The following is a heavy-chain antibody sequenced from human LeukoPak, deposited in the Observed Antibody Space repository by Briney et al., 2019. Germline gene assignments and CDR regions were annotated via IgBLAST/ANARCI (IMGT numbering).Heavy chain of an antibody. J-gene: IGHJ5*02. CDR1: GASIRSYY. CDR2: IYYSGST. D-gene: IGHD3-10*01. CDR3: ARTNYYGSGSYYPDL. Sequence: PSETLSLTCTASGASIRSYYWSWIRQPPGKGLEWIGHIYYSGSTNYNPSLKSRVTISVDTSKNQFSLKLSSVTAADTAVYYCARTNYYGSGSYYPDLWGQGTLVTVSS. V-gene: IGHV4-59*08.